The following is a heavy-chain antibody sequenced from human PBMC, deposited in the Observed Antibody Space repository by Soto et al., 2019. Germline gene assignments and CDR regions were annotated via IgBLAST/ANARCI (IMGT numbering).Heavy chain of an antibody. CDR3: AREGGESSDGLYYFDS. CDR2: IYYSGNT. V-gene: IGHV4-30-4*01. J-gene: IGHJ4*02. D-gene: IGHD3-16*01. Sequence: SETLSLTCTVSGGSTSSDNYWSWIRQPPGKGLEWIGHIYYSGNTDYNPSLKSRLAISIDTSKNQFSLKLSSVTAADTAVYFCAREGGESSDGLYYFDSWGQGSLVTVS. CDR1: GGSTSSDNY.